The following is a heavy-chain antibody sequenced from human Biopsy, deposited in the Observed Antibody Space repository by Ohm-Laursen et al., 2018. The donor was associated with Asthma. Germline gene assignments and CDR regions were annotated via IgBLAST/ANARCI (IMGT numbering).Heavy chain of an antibody. D-gene: IGHD6-13*01. CDR2: INHSGST. CDR1: GGSFSGYY. CDR3: ARITNDRIAAAGRYYYYGMDV. Sequence: SDTLSLTWAVYGGSFSGYYWSWIRQPPGKGLEWIGEINHSGSTNYNPSLKSRVTISVDTSRNQFSLKLSSVTAADTAVYYCARITNDRIAAAGRYYYYGMDVWGRGTTVTVSS. V-gene: IGHV4-34*01. J-gene: IGHJ6*02.